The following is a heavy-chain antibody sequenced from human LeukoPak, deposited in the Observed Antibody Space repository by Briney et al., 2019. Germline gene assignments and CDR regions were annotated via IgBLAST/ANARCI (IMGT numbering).Heavy chain of an antibody. CDR1: GFTFSDYY. V-gene: IGHV3-11*01. CDR3: ANSRDGYNIDY. D-gene: IGHD5-24*01. J-gene: IGHJ4*02. Sequence: PGGSLRLSCAASGFTFSDYYMSWIRQAPGKGLEWVSYISSSGSTIYYADSVKGRFTISRDNAKNSLYLQMNSLRSEDTALYYCANSRDGYNIDYWGQGTLVTVSS. CDR2: ISSSGSTI.